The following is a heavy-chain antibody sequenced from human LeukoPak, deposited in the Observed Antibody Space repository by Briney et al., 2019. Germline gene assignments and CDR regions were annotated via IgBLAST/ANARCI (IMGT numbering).Heavy chain of an antibody. CDR3: ARGRRVLAYYFDY. CDR2: INHSGST. V-gene: IGHV4-34*01. J-gene: IGHJ4*02. D-gene: IGHD1-14*01. Sequence: PSETLSLTCAVYGGSFSGYYWSWIRQPPGKGLEWIGEINHSGSTNYNPSLKNRVTISVDTSKNQFSLKLSSVTAADTAVYYCARGRRVLAYYFDYWGQGTLVTVSS. CDR1: GGSFSGYY.